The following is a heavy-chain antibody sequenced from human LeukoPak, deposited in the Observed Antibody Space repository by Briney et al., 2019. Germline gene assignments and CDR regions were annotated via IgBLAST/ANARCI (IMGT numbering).Heavy chain of an antibody. Sequence: ASVKVSCKASGYTFTGYYMHWVRQAPGQGLEWMGWINPNSGGTNYAQKFQGRVTMTRDTSISTAYMELSRLRSDDTAVYYCARVRTQIAAAGTNYFDYWGQGTLVTVSS. CDR2: INPNSGGT. J-gene: IGHJ4*02. V-gene: IGHV1-2*02. D-gene: IGHD6-13*01. CDR1: GYTFTGYY. CDR3: ARVRTQIAAAGTNYFDY.